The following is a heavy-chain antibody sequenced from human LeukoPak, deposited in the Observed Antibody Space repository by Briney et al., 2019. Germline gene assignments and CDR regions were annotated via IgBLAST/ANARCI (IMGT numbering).Heavy chain of an antibody. V-gene: IGHV3-23*01. Sequence: GGSLRLSCAASGFTFSSYAMSWVRQAPGKRLEWVSAISGSGGSTYYADSVKGRFTISRDNSKNTLYLQMNSLRAEDTAVYYCAKGGPAGWYGVSTDAFDIWGQGTMVTVSS. CDR3: AKGGPAGWYGVSTDAFDI. J-gene: IGHJ3*02. CDR1: GFTFSSYA. CDR2: ISGSGGST. D-gene: IGHD6-19*01.